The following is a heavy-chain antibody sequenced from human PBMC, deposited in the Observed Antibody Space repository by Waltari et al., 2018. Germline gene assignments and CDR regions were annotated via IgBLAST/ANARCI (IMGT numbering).Heavy chain of an antibody. CDR3: ARDRGEYQLLTYYYYGMDV. CDR2: IGYDGSNK. J-gene: IGHJ6*02. CDR1: GFTFSSYG. D-gene: IGHD2-2*01. V-gene: IGHV3-33*01. Sequence: QVQLVESGGGVVQPGRSLRLSCAASGFTFSSYGIHWVRQAPGPGREWVAVIGYDGSNKDYAGSVKGRFTISRDNSKNTLYRQMNSRRAEDTAVYYCARDRGEYQLLTYYYYGMDVWGQGTTVTVSS.